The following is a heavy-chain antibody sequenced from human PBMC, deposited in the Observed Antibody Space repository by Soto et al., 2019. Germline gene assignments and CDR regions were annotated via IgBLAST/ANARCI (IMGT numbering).Heavy chain of an antibody. D-gene: IGHD5-18*01. CDR3: AKEQDTAMVYFDY. V-gene: IGHV3-30*18. CDR1: GFTFSSYG. J-gene: IGHJ4*02. Sequence: EFVGGVVQPGRSLRLSCAASGFTFSSYGMHWVRQAPGKGLEWVAVISYDGSNKYYADSVKGRFTISRDNSKNTLYLQMNSLRAEDTAVYYCAKEQDTAMVYFDYWGQGTLVTVSS. CDR2: ISYDGSNK.